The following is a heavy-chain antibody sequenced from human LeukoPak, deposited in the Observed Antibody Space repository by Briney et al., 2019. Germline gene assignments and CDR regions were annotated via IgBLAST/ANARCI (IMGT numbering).Heavy chain of an antibody. V-gene: IGHV1-69*13. CDR3: ARDRTTIFGVLYYYYGMDV. J-gene: IGHJ6*02. D-gene: IGHD3-3*01. Sequence: GASVKVCCKASGGTFISYAICCVRQAPGQWLELMGGISPICGSANYAQKFHGRVTITADESTSTAYMELSSLRSEDTAVYYCARDRTTIFGVLYYYYGMDVWGQGTTVTVSS. CDR1: GGTFISYA. CDR2: ISPICGSA.